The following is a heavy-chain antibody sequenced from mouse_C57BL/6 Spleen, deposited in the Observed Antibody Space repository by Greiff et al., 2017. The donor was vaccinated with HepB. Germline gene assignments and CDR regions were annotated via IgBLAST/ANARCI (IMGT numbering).Heavy chain of an antibody. CDR2: INPYNGGT. D-gene: IGHD1-1*01. V-gene: IGHV1-19*01. Sequence: EVQLQQSGPVLVKPGASVKMSCKASGYTFTDYYMNWVKQSHGKSLEWIGVINPYNGGTSYNQKFKGKATLTVDKSSSTAYMELNSLTSEDSAVYYWARRVTVDWYFDVWGTGTTVTVSS. CDR1: GYTFTDYY. CDR3: ARRVTVDWYFDV. J-gene: IGHJ1*03.